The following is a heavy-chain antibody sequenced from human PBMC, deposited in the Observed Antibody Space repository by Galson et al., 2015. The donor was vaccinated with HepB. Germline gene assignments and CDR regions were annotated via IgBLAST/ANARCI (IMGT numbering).Heavy chain of an antibody. D-gene: IGHD1-26*01. CDR3: ARQVGIGSGSTDY. CDR1: GFTFSSYT. Sequence: SLRLSCAASGFTFSSYTMDWVRQAPGKGLEWVSSISRSSNYIFYAYSVNGRFTISRDNAKNSLYLQMNSLRAEDTAVYYCARQVGIGSGSTDYWGQGTLVSVSS. CDR2: ISRSSNYI. V-gene: IGHV3-21*06. J-gene: IGHJ4*02.